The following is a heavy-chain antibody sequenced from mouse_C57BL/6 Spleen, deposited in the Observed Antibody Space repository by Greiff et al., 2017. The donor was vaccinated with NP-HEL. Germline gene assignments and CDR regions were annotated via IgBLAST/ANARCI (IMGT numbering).Heavy chain of an antibody. CDR1: GYTFTDYN. Sequence: EVQLQQSGPELVKPGASVTIPCKASGYTFTDYNMDWVKQSHGKSLEWIGDINPNNGGTIYNQKFKGKATLTVDKSSSPAYMALRSLTSEDTAVYYCARGGLLRLAWFAYWGQGTLVTVSA. V-gene: IGHV1-18*01. CDR3: ARGGLLRLAWFAY. CDR2: INPNNGGT. D-gene: IGHD2-3*01. J-gene: IGHJ3*01.